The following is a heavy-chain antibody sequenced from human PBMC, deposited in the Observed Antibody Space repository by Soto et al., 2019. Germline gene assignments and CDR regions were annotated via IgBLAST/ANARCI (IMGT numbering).Heavy chain of an antibody. D-gene: IGHD1-1*01. J-gene: IGHJ4*02. CDR2: IYSGETT. CDR1: GLHVNSAC. CDR3: TRHWRGLARLSVFEY. V-gene: IGHV3-53*01. Sequence: TGGSLRPSCADSGLHVNSACMNWVRPTPGKGLERVASIYSGETTYYDDSVRGRFTISSDKSTSTLYFQLSSLRIGDTAVYYCTRHWRGLARLSVFEYWGEGVLVTVTS.